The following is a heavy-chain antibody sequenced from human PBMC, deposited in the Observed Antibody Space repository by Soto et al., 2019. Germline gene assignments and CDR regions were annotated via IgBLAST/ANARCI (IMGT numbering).Heavy chain of an antibody. Sequence: GGSLRLSCAASGYTFSDYYMSWIRQAPGKGLEWISYIDTSGTKIYYADSVKGRFTITRDNAKNSLYLEMNSLRDKDTAVYYCASHYDMWSGYLSPVDYWGQGTLVTVSS. CDR2: IDTSGTKI. J-gene: IGHJ4*02. CDR1: GYTFSDYY. CDR3: ASHYDMWSGYLSPVDY. D-gene: IGHD3-3*01. V-gene: IGHV3-11*01.